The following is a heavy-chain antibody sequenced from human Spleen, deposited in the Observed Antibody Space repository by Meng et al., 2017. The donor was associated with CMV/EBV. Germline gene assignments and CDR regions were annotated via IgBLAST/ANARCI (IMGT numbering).Heavy chain of an antibody. Sequence: LSLTCAASGGSLSGYWWAYMRQPPGKGLEWIGEINHSGMTYYNPSLKSRVTLSLDTSKNQFSLRLNSVTAADTAVYYCGRGDYNFPEIWGQGALVTVSS. CDR1: GGSLSGYW. CDR2: INHSGMT. J-gene: IGHJ4*02. D-gene: IGHD3-3*01. CDR3: GRGDYNFPEI. V-gene: IGHV4-34*01.